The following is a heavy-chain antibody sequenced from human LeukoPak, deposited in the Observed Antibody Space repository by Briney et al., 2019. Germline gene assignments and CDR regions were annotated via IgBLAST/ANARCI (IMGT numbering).Heavy chain of an antibody. J-gene: IGHJ4*02. CDR3: AKDTYSSSPYYFDY. V-gene: IGHV3-23*01. D-gene: IGHD6-6*01. CDR2: ISSGGST. Sequence: GGSLRLSCAASGFTFSGYAMSWVRQAPGKGLKWVSGISSGGSTYYADSVKGRFTISRDNSKNTLFLQMNSLRAEDTAVYYCAKDTYSSSPYYFDYWGQGTLVTVSS. CDR1: GFTFSGYA.